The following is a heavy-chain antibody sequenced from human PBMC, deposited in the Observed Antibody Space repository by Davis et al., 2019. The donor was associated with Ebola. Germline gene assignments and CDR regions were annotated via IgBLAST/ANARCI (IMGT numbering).Heavy chain of an antibody. CDR1: AFTFSRYG. D-gene: IGHD3-10*01. Sequence: PGGSLRLSCAASAFTFSRYGMHWVRQAPGKGLEWVAVIWFDGSEESYADSVQGRFTISRDNSKNTLYLHMSSLRAEDTALYYCAKEGKRFTMVQGIMAVEYYFDFWGQGTLVTVSS. CDR2: IWFDGSEE. CDR3: AKEGKRFTMVQGIMAVEYYFDF. J-gene: IGHJ4*02. V-gene: IGHV3-33*06.